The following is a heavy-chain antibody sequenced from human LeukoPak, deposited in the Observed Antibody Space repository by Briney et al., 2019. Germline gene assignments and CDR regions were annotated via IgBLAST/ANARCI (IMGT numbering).Heavy chain of an antibody. D-gene: IGHD6-13*01. CDR2: IVGSSST. CDR1: GFTFSNFA. CDR3: AKDQGAAAGTQDDYYYYGMDV. J-gene: IGHJ6*02. Sequence: GALRLSCAASGFTFSNFAMTWVRQAPGKGLEWVSSIVGSSSTYYADSLKGRFTISRDNAKNSLYLQMNSLRAEDTAVYYCAKDQGAAAGTQDDYYYYGMDVWGQGTTVTVSS. V-gene: IGHV3-21*01.